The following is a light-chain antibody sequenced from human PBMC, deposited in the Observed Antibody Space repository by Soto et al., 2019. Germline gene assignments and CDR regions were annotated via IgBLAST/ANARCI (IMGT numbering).Light chain of an antibody. V-gene: IGKV3-20*01. Sequence: EIVLTQSPGTLSLSPGERATLSCRASQSVSGSYLAWYQQRPGQAPRLLIYGASSRATGIPDRFSGSGSGTDSTLTITRLEPEDFAVYYCQEYGSSRWTFGRGTKVDIK. CDR1: QSVSGSY. J-gene: IGKJ1*01. CDR3: QEYGSSRWT. CDR2: GAS.